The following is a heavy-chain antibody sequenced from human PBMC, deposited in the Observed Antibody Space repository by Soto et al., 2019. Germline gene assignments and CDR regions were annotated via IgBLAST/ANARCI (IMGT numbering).Heavy chain of an antibody. Sequence: QVQLVQSGAEVKKPGSSVKVSCKASGGTFSSYTISWVRQAPGQGLEWMGRIIPILGIANYAQKFQGRVTITADKSTSTAYMELSSLRSEDTAVYYCASPRLPSEIVVVVAADAFDIWGQGTMVTVSS. CDR1: GGTFSSYT. CDR3: ASPRLPSEIVVVVAADAFDI. CDR2: IIPILGIA. D-gene: IGHD2-15*01. J-gene: IGHJ3*02. V-gene: IGHV1-69*02.